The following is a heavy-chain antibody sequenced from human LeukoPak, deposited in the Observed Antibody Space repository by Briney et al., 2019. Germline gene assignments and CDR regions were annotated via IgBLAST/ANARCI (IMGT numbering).Heavy chain of an antibody. CDR3: ARRVIADRSAFDI. CDR1: GFTFSDYY. D-gene: IGHD2-21*01. Sequence: GGSLRLSCAASGFTFSDYYMSWIRQAPGKGLELVSYISSSGSTIYYADSVKGRFTISRDNAKNSLYLQMNSLRAEDTAVYYCARRVIADRSAFDIWGQGTMVTVSS. CDR2: ISSSGSTI. V-gene: IGHV3-11*04. J-gene: IGHJ3*02.